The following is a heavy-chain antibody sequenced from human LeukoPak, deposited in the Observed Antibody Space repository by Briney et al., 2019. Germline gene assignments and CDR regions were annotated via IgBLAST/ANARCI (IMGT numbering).Heavy chain of an antibody. CDR1: GFTFSDYS. V-gene: IGHV3-21*01. CDR3: ARGHYDSSGQFDY. J-gene: IGHJ4*02. Sequence: GSLRLSCAASGFTFSDYSLNWVRQAPGKGLEWVSSISTSGRYIYYADAVKGRFTMSRDNAKNSLYLQMNSLRAEDTAVYYWARGHYDSSGQFDYWGQGTLVTVSS. CDR2: ISTSGRYI. D-gene: IGHD3-22*01.